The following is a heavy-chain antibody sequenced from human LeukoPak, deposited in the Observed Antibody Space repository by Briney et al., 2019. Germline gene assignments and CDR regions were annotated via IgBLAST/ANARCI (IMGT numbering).Heavy chain of an antibody. CDR1: GGSISSYY. Sequence: SVTLSLTCTVSGGSISSYYWSWIRQPPGKGLEWIGYIYYSGSTNYNPSLKSRVTISVDTSKNQFSLKLSSVTAADTAVYYCARVRARTSGFDFWGQGTLVTVSS. CDR3: ARVRARTSGFDF. J-gene: IGHJ4*02. D-gene: IGHD3-3*01. CDR2: IYYSGST. V-gene: IGHV4-59*01.